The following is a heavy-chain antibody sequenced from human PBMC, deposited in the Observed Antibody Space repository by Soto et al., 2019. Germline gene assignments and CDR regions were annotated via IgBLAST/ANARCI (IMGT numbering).Heavy chain of an antibody. J-gene: IGHJ6*02. CDR2: IYSGGST. CDR3: ASDTGDSSGYFDGMDV. Sequence: EVQLVESGGGLVQPGGSLRLSCAASGFTVSSNYMSWVRQAPGKGLEWVSVIYSGGSTYYADSVKGRFTISRDNSKNTLYLQRNSLRAEGTAVYYCASDTGDSSGYFDGMDVWGQGTTVTVSS. V-gene: IGHV3-66*01. D-gene: IGHD3-22*01. CDR1: GFTVSSNY.